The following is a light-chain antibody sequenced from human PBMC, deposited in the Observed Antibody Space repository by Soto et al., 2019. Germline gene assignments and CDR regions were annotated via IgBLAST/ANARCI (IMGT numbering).Light chain of an antibody. CDR3: QQYGSSKGT. CDR2: GAS. CDR1: QSSNSY. J-gene: IGKJ5*01. Sequence: EIVLTQSPGTLSLSPGERATLSCRASQSSNSYLAWYQQKPGQAPRLLIYGASSRATGIPDRFSGSGSGTDFALAISRLEPEDFAVYYCQQYGSSKGTFGQGTRLEIK. V-gene: IGKV3-20*01.